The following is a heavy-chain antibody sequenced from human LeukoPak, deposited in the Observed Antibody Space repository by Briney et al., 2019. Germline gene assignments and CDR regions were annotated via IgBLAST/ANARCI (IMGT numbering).Heavy chain of an antibody. CDR1: GFTFSSYG. CDR3: ARGEGYNDAEYLQH. Sequence: PGGSLRLSCAASGFTFSSYGMHWVRQAPGKGLEWVAVIWYDGSNKFYGDSVKGRFTISRDNSKKTLYLQMNSLRVEDTAVYYSARGEGYNDAEYLQHWGQGTLVTVS. J-gene: IGHJ1*01. D-gene: IGHD5-24*01. CDR2: IWYDGSNK. V-gene: IGHV3-33*01.